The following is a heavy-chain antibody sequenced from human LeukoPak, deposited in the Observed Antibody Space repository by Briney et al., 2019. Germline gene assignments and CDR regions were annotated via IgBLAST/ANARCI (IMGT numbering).Heavy chain of an antibody. V-gene: IGHV4-59*01. D-gene: IGHD4-11*01. Sequence: SETLSLTCTVSGGSISSYYWSWIRQPPGKGLEWIGYIYYSGSTYYNPSLKSRVTISVDTSKNQFSLKLSSVTAADTAVYYCARDNSNYGAFDYWGQGTLVTVSS. CDR2: IYYSGST. CDR3: ARDNSNYGAFDY. CDR1: GGSISSYY. J-gene: IGHJ4*02.